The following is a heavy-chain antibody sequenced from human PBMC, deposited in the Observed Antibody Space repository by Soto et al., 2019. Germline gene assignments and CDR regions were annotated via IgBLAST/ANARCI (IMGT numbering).Heavy chain of an antibody. CDR3: AEDGCGGGDCYIDY. CDR1: GFTFSSYG. Sequence: QVQLVESGGGVVQPGRSLRLSCAASGFTFSSYGMHWVRQAPGKGLEWVAVISYDGSNKYYADSVKGRFTISRDNSKNTLYLQMNSLRAEDTAVYYCAEDGCGGGDCYIDYWGQGTLVTVSS. D-gene: IGHD2-21*02. J-gene: IGHJ4*02. V-gene: IGHV3-30*18. CDR2: ISYDGSNK.